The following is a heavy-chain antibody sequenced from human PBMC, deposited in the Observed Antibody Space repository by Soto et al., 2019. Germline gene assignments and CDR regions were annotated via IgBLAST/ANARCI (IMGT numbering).Heavy chain of an antibody. CDR1: GYTFTSYG. Sequence: QVQLVQSGAEVKKPGASVKVSCKASGYTFTSYGISWVRQAPGQGLEWMGWISAYNGNTNHAQNLQGRVTVTTDTTTSTGYMELGSLRSGHTAVYYCAREGAAGTLDCWGQGTLVTVSS. J-gene: IGHJ4*02. CDR2: ISAYNGNT. V-gene: IGHV1-18*01. D-gene: IGHD6-13*01. CDR3: AREGAAGTLDC.